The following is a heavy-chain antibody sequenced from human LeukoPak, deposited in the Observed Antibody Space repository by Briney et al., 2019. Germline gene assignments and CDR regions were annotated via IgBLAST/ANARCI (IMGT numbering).Heavy chain of an antibody. D-gene: IGHD3-16*01. CDR2: INWNGGST. V-gene: IGHV3-20*04. CDR3: AKILERGSPRPFDY. J-gene: IGHJ4*02. CDR1: GFTFDDYG. Sequence: GGSLRLSCAASGFTFDDYGMSWVRQAPGKGLEWVSGINWNGGSTGYADSVKGRFTISRDNAKNSLYLQMNSLRAEDTAVYYCAKILERGSPRPFDYWGQGTLVTVSS.